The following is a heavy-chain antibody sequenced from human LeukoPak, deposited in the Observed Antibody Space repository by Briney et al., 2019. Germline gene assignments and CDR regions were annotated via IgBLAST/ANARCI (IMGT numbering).Heavy chain of an antibody. J-gene: IGHJ4*02. V-gene: IGHV3-30-3*01. CDR2: ISYDGSNK. CDR1: EFTFSSYA. CDR3: ARDSGPTYCILDY. D-gene: IGHD3-10*01. Sequence: GGSLRLSCAASEFTFSSYAFHWVRQAPGKGLEWVAFISYDGSNKFYADSVKGRFTISRDNSKNTLYLQMNSLRAEDTAVYYCARDSGPTYCILDYWGQGTLVTVSS.